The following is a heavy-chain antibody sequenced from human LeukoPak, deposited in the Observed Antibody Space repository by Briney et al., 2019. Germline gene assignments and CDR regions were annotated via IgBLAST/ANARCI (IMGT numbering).Heavy chain of an antibody. CDR1: GYSISSGYY. V-gene: IGHV4-38-2*01. CDR3: ARGISTTGYDY. D-gene: IGHD2/OR15-2a*01. J-gene: IGHJ4*02. Sequence: PSETLSLTCAVSGYSISSGYYWGWIRQPPGKGLEWIGSVYHSGTTYYIPSLKSRVTISVDTSKNQFSLKVSSVTAADTAVYFCARGISTTGYDYWGQGTLVTVSS. CDR2: VYHSGTT.